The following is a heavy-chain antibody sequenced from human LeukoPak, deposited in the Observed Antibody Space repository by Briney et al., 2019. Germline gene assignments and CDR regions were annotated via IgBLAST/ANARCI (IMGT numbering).Heavy chain of an antibody. V-gene: IGHV4-59*08. D-gene: IGHD3-22*01. J-gene: IGHJ4*02. CDR1: GGSISSYY. CDR2: IYYSGST. CDR3: ARTYYYDSSGYYYAYYFDY. Sequence: PSETLSLTCTVSGGSISSYYWSWIRQPPGKGLEWIGYIYYSGSTNYNPSLKSRVTISVDTSKNQFSLKLSSVTAADTAVYYCARTYYYDSSGYYYAYYFDYWGQGTLVTVSS.